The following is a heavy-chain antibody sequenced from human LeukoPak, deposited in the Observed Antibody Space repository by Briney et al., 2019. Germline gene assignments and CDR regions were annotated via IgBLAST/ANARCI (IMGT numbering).Heavy chain of an antibody. D-gene: IGHD2-2*01. CDR3: AGAVPAAAPHYYYYYYMDV. CDR2: IIPIFGTA. V-gene: IGHV1-69*05. Sequence: ASVKVSCKASGGTFSSYAISWVRQAPGQGLEWMGGIIPIFGTANYAQKFQGRVTITTDESTSTAYMELSSLRSEDTAVYYCAGAVPAAAPHYYYYYYMDVWGKGTTVTVSS. CDR1: GGTFSSYA. J-gene: IGHJ6*03.